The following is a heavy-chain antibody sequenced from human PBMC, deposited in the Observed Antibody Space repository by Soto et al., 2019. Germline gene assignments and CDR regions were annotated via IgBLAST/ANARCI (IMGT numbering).Heavy chain of an antibody. CDR3: AKDQGFQGDFWSALSSGHWGFDY. CDR2: ISGSGGST. Sequence: EVQLLESGGGLVQPGGSLRLSCAASGFTFSSYAMSWVRQAPGKGLEWVSAISGSGGSTYYADSVKGRFTISRDNSKNTLYLQTNSLRAEDMAVYYCAKDQGFQGDFWSALSSGHWGFDYWGQGTLFTVSS. D-gene: IGHD3-3*01. CDR1: GFTFSSYA. V-gene: IGHV3-23*01. J-gene: IGHJ4*02.